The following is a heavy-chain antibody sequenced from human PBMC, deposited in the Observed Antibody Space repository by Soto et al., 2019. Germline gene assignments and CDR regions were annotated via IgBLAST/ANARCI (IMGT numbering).Heavy chain of an antibody. Sequence: SVKVSCKASGGTFSSYALLWVRQAPGQGLEWMGGIIPIFGTANYAQKFQGRVTITADESTSTAYMELSSRRSEDKDVYYCARAVYDSSGYYSLKTNYDAFDIWGQGTRVTVSS. CDR2: IIPIFGTA. J-gene: IGHJ3*02. CDR3: ARAVYDSSGYYSLKTNYDAFDI. V-gene: IGHV1-69*13. CDR1: GGTFSSYA. D-gene: IGHD3-22*01.